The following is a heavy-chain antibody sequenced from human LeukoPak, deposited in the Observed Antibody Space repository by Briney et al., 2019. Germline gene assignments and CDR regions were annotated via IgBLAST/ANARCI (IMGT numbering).Heavy chain of an antibody. CDR1: GFTFSSYA. Sequence: GGSLRLSCAASGFTFSSYAMSWVRQAPGKGLEWVSAISGSGGSTYYGDSVKGRFTISRDNSKNTLYLQMNSLRAEDTAVYYCAKDWPDYGDYYYYYGMDVWGQGTTVTVSS. J-gene: IGHJ6*02. V-gene: IGHV3-23*01. CDR2: ISGSGGST. CDR3: AKDWPDYGDYYYYYGMDV. D-gene: IGHD4-17*01.